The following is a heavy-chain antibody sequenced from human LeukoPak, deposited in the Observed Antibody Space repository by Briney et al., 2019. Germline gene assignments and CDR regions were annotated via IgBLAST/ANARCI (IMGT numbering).Heavy chain of an antibody. Sequence: GGSLRLSCAASGFTFRTYAMSWVRQAPGKGLEWVSGISGSGGSTYYADSVKGRFTISRDNSKNTLYLQMNSLRAEDTAVYYCAKVSGSDGTKYQPFDYWGQGTLVTVSS. CDR1: GFTFRTYA. J-gene: IGHJ4*02. CDR3: AKVSGSDGTKYQPFDY. V-gene: IGHV3-23*01. CDR2: ISGSGGST. D-gene: IGHD2-15*01.